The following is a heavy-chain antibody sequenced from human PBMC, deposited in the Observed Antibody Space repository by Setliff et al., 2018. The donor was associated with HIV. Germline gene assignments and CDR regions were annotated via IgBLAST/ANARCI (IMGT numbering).Heavy chain of an antibody. CDR2: ISWNSGSI. J-gene: IGHJ5*02. V-gene: IGHV3-9*01. CDR3: AKSPNRYSPLDWFDP. D-gene: IGHD5-18*01. CDR1: GLTFDDYA. Sequence: GGSLRLSCAASGLTFDDYAMHWVRQAPGKGLEWVSGISWNSGSIGYADSVKGRFTISRDNAKNSLYLQMNSLRSEDTALYYCAKSPNRYSPLDWFDPWGQGTLVTVSS.